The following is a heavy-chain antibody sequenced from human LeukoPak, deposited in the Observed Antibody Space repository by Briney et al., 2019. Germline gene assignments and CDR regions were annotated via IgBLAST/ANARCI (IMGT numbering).Heavy chain of an antibody. CDR2: IHHTGTT. CDR1: GGSISTNAYY. J-gene: IGHJ4*02. D-gene: IGHD3-3*01. Sequence: SETLSLTCTVSGGSISTNAYYWGWIRQPPGKGLEWITEIHHTGTTYYTPSLKSRVTISVDTSNNHFSLKLNSVTAADTAVYYCARLSEWSKGPDYWGQGTLVTVSS. CDR3: ARLSEWSKGPDY. V-gene: IGHV4-39*07.